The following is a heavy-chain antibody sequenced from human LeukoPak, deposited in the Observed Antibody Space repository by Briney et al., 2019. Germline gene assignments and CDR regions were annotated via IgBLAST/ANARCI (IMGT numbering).Heavy chain of an antibody. CDR1: GGTFSSYA. CDR3: AILPVVVTAVDY. D-gene: IGHD2-21*02. Sequence: SVKVSCKASGGTFSSYAISWVRQAPGQGLEWMGRIIPIFGTANYAQKFQGRVAITTDESTSTAYMELSSLRSEDTAVYYCAILPVVVTAVDYWGQGTLVTVSS. J-gene: IGHJ4*02. V-gene: IGHV1-69*05. CDR2: IIPIFGTA.